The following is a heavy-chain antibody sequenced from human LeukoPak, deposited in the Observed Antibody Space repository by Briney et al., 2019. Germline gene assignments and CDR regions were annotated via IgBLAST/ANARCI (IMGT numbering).Heavy chain of an antibody. V-gene: IGHV3-7*01. D-gene: IGHD4-17*01. CDR1: GFTFSGYW. CDR2: IKQDGSEK. J-gene: IGHJ4*02. Sequence: GGSLRLSCAASGFTFSGYWMSWVRQAPGKGLEWVANIKQDGSEKYYVDSVKGRFTISRDNAKNSLYLQTNSLRAEDTAVYYCARDLVATVAIDYWGQGTLVTVSS. CDR3: ARDLVATVAIDY.